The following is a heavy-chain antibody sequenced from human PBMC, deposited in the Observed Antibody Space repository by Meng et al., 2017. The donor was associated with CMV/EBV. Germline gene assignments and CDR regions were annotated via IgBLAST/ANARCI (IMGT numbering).Heavy chain of an antibody. CDR1: GYAFTSYD. J-gene: IGHJ4*02. V-gene: IGHV1-8*03. CDR2: MNPNSGNT. Sequence: ASVKVSCKASGYAFTSYDINWVRQATGQGLEWMGWMNPNSGNTGYAQKFQGRVTITRNTSISTAYMELSRLRSDDTAVYYCARDEGGYSAETRYDYWGQGTLVTVS. D-gene: IGHD5-12*01. CDR3: ARDEGGYSAETRYDY.